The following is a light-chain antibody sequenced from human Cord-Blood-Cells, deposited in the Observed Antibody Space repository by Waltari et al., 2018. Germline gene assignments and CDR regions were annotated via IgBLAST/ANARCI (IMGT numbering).Light chain of an antibody. J-gene: IGKJ1*01. CDR3: QQYNSYSWT. Sequence: DIQMTQSTSTPSASVGDRVTITCRASQSISSWLAWYQQKPGKAPKLLIYKASSLESGVPSRFSGSGSGTEFTLTISSLQPDDFATYYCQQYNSYSWTFGQGTKVEIK. V-gene: IGKV1-5*03. CDR1: QSISSW. CDR2: KAS.